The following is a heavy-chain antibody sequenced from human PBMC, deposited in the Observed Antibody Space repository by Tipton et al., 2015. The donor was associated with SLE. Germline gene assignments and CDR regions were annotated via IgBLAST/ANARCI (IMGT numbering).Heavy chain of an antibody. J-gene: IGHJ5*01. CDR2: ISRSGTTI. CDR1: GFTFSSYE. D-gene: IGHD2-21*01. V-gene: IGHV3-48*03. CDR3: ARGLAANGPYNWFDS. Sequence: GSLRLSCAASGFTFSSYEMNWVRQAPGKGLEWVSYISRSGTTIHYADSVKGRFTVSRDNAKNSLDLQMNSLRVEDTALYYCARGLAANGPYNWFDSWGQGTLVTVSS.